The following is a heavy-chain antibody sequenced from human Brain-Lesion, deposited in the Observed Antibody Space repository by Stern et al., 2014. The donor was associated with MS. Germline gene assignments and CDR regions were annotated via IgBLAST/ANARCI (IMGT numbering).Heavy chain of an antibody. J-gene: IGHJ5*02. CDR2: INGDGSRT. V-gene: IGHV3-74*02. CDR1: GFTFSTYW. Sequence: EVKLEESGGDLVQPGGSLRLSCTASGFTFSTYWMHWVRQAPGKGLVWVSRINGDGSRTSYADSVKGRFTISRDNAKNTLYVQMNSLRVEDTAVYYCARAHVDTWDWFDPWGQGTLVTVSS. CDR3: ARAHVDTWDWFDP. D-gene: IGHD5-18*01.